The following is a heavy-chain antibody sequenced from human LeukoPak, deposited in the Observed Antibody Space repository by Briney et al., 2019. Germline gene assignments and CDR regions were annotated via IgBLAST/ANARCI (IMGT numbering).Heavy chain of an antibody. Sequence: SETLSLTCTVSGGSVSSGSYYWSWIRQPPGKGLEWIGYIYYSGSTNYNPSLKSRVTISVDTSKNQFSLKLSSVTAADTAVYYCAREGCSGGSCYDWFDPWGQGTLVTVSS. CDR1: GGSVSSGSYY. CDR2: IYYSGST. CDR3: AREGCSGGSCYDWFDP. D-gene: IGHD2-15*01. V-gene: IGHV4-61*01. J-gene: IGHJ5*02.